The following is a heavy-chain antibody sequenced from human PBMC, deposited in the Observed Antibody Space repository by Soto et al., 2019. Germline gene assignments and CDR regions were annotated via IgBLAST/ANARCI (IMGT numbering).Heavy chain of an antibody. J-gene: IGHJ4*02. CDR2: ISGSGGST. CDR3: AKGRGYCSGTSCGVGSDY. V-gene: IGHV3-23*01. CDR1: GFTFSSYA. D-gene: IGHD2-2*01. Sequence: EVQLLESGGGLVQPGGSLRLSCAASGFTFSSYAMSWVRQAPGKGLEWVSAISGSGGSTYYADSVKGRFTISRDNSKKTLYLQMNSRRAEDTAVYYWAKGRGYCSGTSCGVGSDYWGQGTLVTVSS.